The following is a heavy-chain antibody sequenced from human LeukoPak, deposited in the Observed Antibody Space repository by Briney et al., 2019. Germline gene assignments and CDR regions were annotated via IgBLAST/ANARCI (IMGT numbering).Heavy chain of an antibody. D-gene: IGHD3-10*01. CDR2: ISAYNGNT. CDR3: ARSTMVRGVNWFDP. Sequence: ASVKVSCTASGYTFTSYGISWVRQAPGQGLVWMGWISAYNGNTNYAQKLQGRVTMTTDTSTSTAYMELRSLRPDDTAVYYCARSTMVRGVNWFDPWGQGTLVTVSS. V-gene: IGHV1-18*04. CDR1: GYTFTSYG. J-gene: IGHJ5*02.